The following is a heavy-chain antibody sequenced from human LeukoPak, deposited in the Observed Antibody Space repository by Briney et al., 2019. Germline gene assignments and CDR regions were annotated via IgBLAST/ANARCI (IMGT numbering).Heavy chain of an antibody. Sequence: GASVKVSCKASGGTFSSYAISWVRQAPGQGLEWMGGIIPIFGTANYAQKFQGRVTITADESTSTAYMELSSLRSEDTAVYYCASWVLGYCSSTSCSDWYFDLWGRGTLVTVSS. V-gene: IGHV1-69*13. CDR2: IIPIFGTA. J-gene: IGHJ2*01. CDR3: ASWVLGYCSSTSCSDWYFDL. CDR1: GGTFSSYA. D-gene: IGHD2-2*01.